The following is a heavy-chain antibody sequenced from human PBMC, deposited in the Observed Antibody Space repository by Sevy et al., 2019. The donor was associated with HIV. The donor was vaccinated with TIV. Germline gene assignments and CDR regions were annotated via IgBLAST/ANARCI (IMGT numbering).Heavy chain of an antibody. CDR3: ASGSGSYYDAFHI. D-gene: IGHD1-26*01. CDR1: GGSISGNF. V-gene: IGHV4-59*01. J-gene: IGHJ3*02. Sequence: SETPSLTCSVSGGSISGNFWTWIRQPPGKGLEWIGYIYYSGSTNSNPSLKSRVSISLDTSKNQFSLRLNSVTAADTAVYYCASGSGSYYDAFHIWGQGTMVTVSS. CDR2: IYYSGST.